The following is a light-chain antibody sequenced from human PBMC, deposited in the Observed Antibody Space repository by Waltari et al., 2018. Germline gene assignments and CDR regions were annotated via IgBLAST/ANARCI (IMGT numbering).Light chain of an antibody. V-gene: IGKV3-15*01. CDR3: QQYNDWPQLT. CDR1: QSISTW. CDR2: DAS. J-gene: IGKJ4*01. Sequence: MTQSPSTLSASVGDRVTITCRASQSISTWLAWHQQKPGPAPRLLIYDASTRATGIPARFSGSGSGTEFTLTISSLQSEDFAVYYCQQYNDWPQLTFGGGTKVEIK.